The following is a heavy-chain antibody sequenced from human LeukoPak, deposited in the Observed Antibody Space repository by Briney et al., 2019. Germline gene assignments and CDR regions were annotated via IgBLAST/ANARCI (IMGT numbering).Heavy chain of an antibody. Sequence: PGGPLRLSCADSGFTFSSYGMSWVRQAPGKGLEWVSAISGSGGSTYYADSVKGRFTISGDNSKNTLYLQMNSLRAEDTAVYYCAKARGVRGVIVSMDVWGKGTTVTISS. CDR2: ISGSGGST. CDR1: GFTFSSYG. CDR3: AKARGVRGVIVSMDV. V-gene: IGHV3-23*01. D-gene: IGHD3-10*01. J-gene: IGHJ6*03.